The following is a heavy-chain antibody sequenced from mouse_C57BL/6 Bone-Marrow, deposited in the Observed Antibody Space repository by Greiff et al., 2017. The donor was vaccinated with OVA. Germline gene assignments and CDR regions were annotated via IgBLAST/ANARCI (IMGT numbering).Heavy chain of an antibody. J-gene: IGHJ1*03. V-gene: IGHV1-64*01. CDR3: ARIIYYEYDEWYFDV. Sequence: QVQLQQPGAELVKPGASVKLSCKASGYTFTSYWMHWVKQRPGQGLEWIGMIHPNSGRTNYNEKFKSKATLTVDTSSSTAYMQLSSLPSEDSAVYYCARIIYYEYDEWYFDVWGTGTTVTVSA. CDR1: GYTFTSYW. CDR2: IHPNSGRT. D-gene: IGHD2-4*01.